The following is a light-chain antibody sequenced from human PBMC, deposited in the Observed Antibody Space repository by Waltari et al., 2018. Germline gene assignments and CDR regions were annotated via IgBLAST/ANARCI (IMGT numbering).Light chain of an antibody. CDR1: RSDIRAGYD. V-gene: IGLV1-40*01. Sequence: QSVLTQPPSVHGAPGHRVTIPCNGCRSDIRAGYDVHFYQQLPVTAPKLLIYGNSKRPSGVPDRFSGSKSCTSASLAITGLQAEDEADYYCQSYDSSLSVDVVFGGGTKLTVL. J-gene: IGLJ2*01. CDR2: GNS. CDR3: QSYDSSLSVDVV.